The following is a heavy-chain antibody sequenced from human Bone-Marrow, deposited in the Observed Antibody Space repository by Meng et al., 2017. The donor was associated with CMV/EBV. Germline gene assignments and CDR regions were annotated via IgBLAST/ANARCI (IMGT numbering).Heavy chain of an antibody. D-gene: IGHD2-2*02. J-gene: IGHJ4*02. V-gene: IGHV3-30-3*01. CDR2: ISYDGSNK. CDR1: GFTFSSYA. Sequence: GESLKISCAASGFTFSSYAMHWVRQAPGKGLEWVAVISYDGSNKYYADSVKGRFTISRDNSKNTLYLQMNSLRAEDTAVYYCARDGGVTGFRYCSSTSCYTLTYDILTGYKCCGYWGQGTLVTVSS. CDR3: ARDGGVTGFRYCSSTSCYTLTYDILTGYKCCGY.